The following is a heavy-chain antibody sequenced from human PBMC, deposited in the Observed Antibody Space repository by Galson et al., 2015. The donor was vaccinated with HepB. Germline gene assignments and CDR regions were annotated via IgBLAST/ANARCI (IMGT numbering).Heavy chain of an antibody. CDR3: AKGDRDSGYASADY. J-gene: IGHJ4*02. D-gene: IGHD3-22*01. V-gene: IGHV3-23*01. CDR2: IGGSGGST. CDR1: GFTFSSYA. Sequence: SLRLSCAASGFTFSSYAMSWVRQAPGMGLEWVSTIGGSGGSTYYADSVKGRFTISRDNSKNTLYLQMNSLRAEDTAVYYCAKGDRDSGYASADYWGQGTLVTVSS.